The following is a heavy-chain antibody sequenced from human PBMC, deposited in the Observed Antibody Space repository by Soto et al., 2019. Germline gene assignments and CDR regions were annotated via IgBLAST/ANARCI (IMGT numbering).Heavy chain of an antibody. CDR3: AKFSSGSYPLLDAFDI. Sequence: EGSLRLSCAASGFTFSSYAMSWVRQAPGKGLEWVSAISGSGGSTYYADSVKGRFTISRDNSKNTLYLQMNSLRAEDTAVYYCAKFSSGSYPLLDAFDIWGQGTMVTVSS. CDR2: ISGSGGST. D-gene: IGHD1-26*01. V-gene: IGHV3-23*01. CDR1: GFTFSSYA. J-gene: IGHJ3*02.